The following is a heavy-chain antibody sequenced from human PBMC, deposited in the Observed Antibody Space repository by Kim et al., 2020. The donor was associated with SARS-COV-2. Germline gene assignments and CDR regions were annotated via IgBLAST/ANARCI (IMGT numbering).Heavy chain of an antibody. CDR3: ARRDGGSSWKYWYFDL. D-gene: IGHD6-13*01. Sequence: SETLSLTCTVSGGSISSYYWNWIRQPPGRGLDWIWYIYHSGSTNYNPSLKSRVTMSVDTSKNQVSLKLSSVTAADTAIYYCARRDGGSSWKYWYFDLWGRGTLVTVSS. CDR2: IYHSGST. V-gene: IGHV4-59*08. J-gene: IGHJ2*01. CDR1: GGSISSYY.